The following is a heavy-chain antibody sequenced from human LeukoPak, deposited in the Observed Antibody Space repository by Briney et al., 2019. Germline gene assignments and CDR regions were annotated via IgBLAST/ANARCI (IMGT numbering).Heavy chain of an antibody. Sequence: GGSLRLSCAASGLTFSSYAMHWVRQAPGKGLEWVAVISYDGSNKYYADSVRGRFTSSRDNSKSTLYLQMNSLRAEDTAVYYCARDVSPIADYCFDYWGQGTLVTVSS. CDR3: ARDVSPIADYCFDY. CDR2: ISYDGSNK. D-gene: IGHD3-16*02. CDR1: GLTFSSYA. V-gene: IGHV3-30*03. J-gene: IGHJ4*02.